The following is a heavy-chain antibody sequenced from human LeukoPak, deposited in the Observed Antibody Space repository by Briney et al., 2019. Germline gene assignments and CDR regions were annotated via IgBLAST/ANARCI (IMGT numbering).Heavy chain of an antibody. CDR1: GSTFSDYY. CDR3: ARDSDYDSSGYYYNY. J-gene: IGHJ4*02. CDR2: ISSSGSTI. D-gene: IGHD3-22*01. Sequence: GGSLRLSCAASGSTFSDYYMSWVRQAPGKGLEWVSYISSSGSTIYYADSVKGRFTISRDNAKNSLYLQMNSLRAEDTAVYYCARDSDYDSSGYYYNYWGQGTLVTVSS. V-gene: IGHV3-11*01.